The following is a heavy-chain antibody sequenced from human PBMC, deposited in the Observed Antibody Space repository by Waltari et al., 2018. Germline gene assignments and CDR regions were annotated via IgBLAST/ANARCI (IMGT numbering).Heavy chain of an antibody. J-gene: IGHJ4*02. CDR1: GFIFRDYN. CDR3: ARGRDNSGWHELTDFDY. CDR2: INSRSTTL. V-gene: IGHV3-48*01. D-gene: IGHD6-19*01. Sequence: EVQLVESGGGVVQPGGSLRLSCTVSGFIFRDYNMNWVRQAPGKGLEWVAQINSRSTTLYYVDSVKGRFTSSRDNARNSLFLQMDSLRVDDTAGYYCARGRDNSGWHELTDFDYWGQGALVIVSS.